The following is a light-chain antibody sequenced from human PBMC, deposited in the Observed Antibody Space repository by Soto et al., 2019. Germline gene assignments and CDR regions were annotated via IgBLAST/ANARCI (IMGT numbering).Light chain of an antibody. J-gene: IGKJ4*01. CDR3: QQYNNWPLT. CDR1: QSVSSN. CDR2: GAS. V-gene: IGKV3-15*01. Sequence: EIVMTQSPVSLSVSPGERATLSCGASQSVSSNLAWYQQKPGQAPRLLIYGASTRATGIPSSFRGSGSGTEFTLTISSLQSKDFAVYYCQQYNNWPLTFGGGAKVEIK.